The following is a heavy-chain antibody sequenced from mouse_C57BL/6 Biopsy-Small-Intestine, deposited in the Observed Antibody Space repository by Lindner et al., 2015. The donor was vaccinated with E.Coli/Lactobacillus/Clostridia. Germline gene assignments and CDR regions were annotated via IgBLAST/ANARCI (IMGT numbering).Heavy chain of an antibody. CDR1: GYAFSRYW. D-gene: IGHD1-1*01. V-gene: IGHV1-80*01. J-gene: IGHJ1*03. CDR2: IYPGDGDT. Sequence: VQLQESGAELVKPGASVKISCKASGYAFSRYWINWVKQRPGKGLEWIGQIYPGDGDTSYNVKFKDKATLTADKSSSTAYIQLSSLTSEDSAVYFCARGHLLPLWYFDVWGTGTTVTVSS. CDR3: ARGHLLPLWYFDV.